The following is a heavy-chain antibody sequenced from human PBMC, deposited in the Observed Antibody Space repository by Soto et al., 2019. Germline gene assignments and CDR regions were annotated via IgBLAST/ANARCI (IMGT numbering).Heavy chain of an antibody. Sequence: ASVKVSCKASGYTFTGYYMHWVRQAPGQGLEWMGWINPNSGGTNYAQKFQGRVTMTRDTSISTAYMELSRLRSDDTAVYYCARGDDFWSGYYRWWFDPWGQGTLVTVSS. J-gene: IGHJ5*02. V-gene: IGHV1-2*02. CDR1: GYTFTGYY. D-gene: IGHD3-3*01. CDR3: ARGDDFWSGYYRWWFDP. CDR2: INPNSGGT.